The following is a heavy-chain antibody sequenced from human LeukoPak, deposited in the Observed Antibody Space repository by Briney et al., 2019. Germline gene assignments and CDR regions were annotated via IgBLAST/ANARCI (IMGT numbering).Heavy chain of an antibody. J-gene: IGHJ4*02. CDR2: INQDGSGK. CDR3: AREPAYFDY. Sequence: PGGSLRLSWAASGFTFSTYWMSWVRQAPGKGLEWVANINQDGSGKDYVDSLKGRFTISRDNTKNSLYLQMNSLRAEDTAVYYCAREPAYFDYWGQGTLVTVSS. CDR1: GFTFSTYW. V-gene: IGHV3-7*03.